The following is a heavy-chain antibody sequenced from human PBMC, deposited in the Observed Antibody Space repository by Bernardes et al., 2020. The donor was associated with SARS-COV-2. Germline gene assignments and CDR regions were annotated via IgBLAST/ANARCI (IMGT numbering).Heavy chain of an antibody. D-gene: IGHD4-17*01. CDR3: ARRRYGDFGVDV. CDR2: IYPGDSDT. J-gene: IGHJ6*02. Sequence: GESLKISCKGSDYTFTNYWIGWVRQMPGNGLEWMGIIYPGDSDTKYSPSFQGRVTISADKSVNTAYLQWSSLKASDTAIYYCARRRYGDFGVDVWGQGTTVTDSS. V-gene: IGHV5-51*01. CDR1: DYTFTNYW.